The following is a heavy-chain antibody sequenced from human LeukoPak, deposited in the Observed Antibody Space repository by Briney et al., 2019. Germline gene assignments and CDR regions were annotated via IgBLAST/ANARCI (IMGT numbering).Heavy chain of an antibody. D-gene: IGHD3-22*01. Sequence: SETLSLTCTVSGGSISSYYWSWIRQPPGKGLEWIGYIYTSGSTNYNPSLKSRVTISVDTSKNQFSLKLSSVTAADTAVYYCARQSLVVRGPPPRGGYYYYYMDVWGKGTTVTVSS. CDR3: ARQSLVVRGPPPRGGYYYYYMDV. J-gene: IGHJ6*03. V-gene: IGHV4-4*09. CDR2: IYTSGST. CDR1: GGSISSYY.